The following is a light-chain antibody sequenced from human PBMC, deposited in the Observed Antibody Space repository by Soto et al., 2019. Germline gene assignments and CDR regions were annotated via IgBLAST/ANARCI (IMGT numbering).Light chain of an antibody. Sequence: QAVLTQPASVSGSPGQSITISCTGTSSDIGAYHYVSWYQQLPGKAPKVVIYDVSDRPFGVSNRFSGSKSGHTASLTISGLQAEDEADYYCASYTSSKTLVFGGGTQLTVL. V-gene: IGLV2-14*03. J-gene: IGLJ2*01. CDR2: DVS. CDR3: ASYTSSKTLV. CDR1: SSDIGAYHY.